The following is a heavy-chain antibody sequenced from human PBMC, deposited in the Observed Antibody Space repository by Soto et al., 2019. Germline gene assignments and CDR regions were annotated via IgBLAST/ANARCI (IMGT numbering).Heavy chain of an antibody. J-gene: IGHJ4*02. D-gene: IGHD5-12*01. V-gene: IGHV1-18*04. CDR1: GYTFTSYG. CDR2: ISAYNGNT. CDR3: ARGSGYDPSLYYFDY. Sequence: GASVKVSCKASGYTFTSYGISWVRQAPGQGLEWMGWISAYNGNTNYAQKLQGRVTMTTDTSTSTAYMELRSLRSDDTAVYYCARGSGYDPSLYYFDYWGQGTLVTVSS.